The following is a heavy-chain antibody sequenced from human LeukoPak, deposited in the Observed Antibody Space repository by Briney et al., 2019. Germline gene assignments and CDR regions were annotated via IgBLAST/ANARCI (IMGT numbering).Heavy chain of an antibody. CDR3: AGRFGYGDT. V-gene: IGHV4-34*01. Sequence: SETLSLTCAVYGGSFSGYYWSWIRQPPGKGLEWIGEINHSGSTNYNPSLKSRVTISVDTSKNQSSLKLSSVTAADTAVYYCAGRFGYGDTWGQGTLVTVSS. J-gene: IGHJ5*02. D-gene: IGHD4-17*01. CDR1: GGSFSGYY. CDR2: INHSGST.